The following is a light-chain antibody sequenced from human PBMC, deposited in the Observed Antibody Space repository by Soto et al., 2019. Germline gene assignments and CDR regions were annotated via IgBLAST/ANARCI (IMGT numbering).Light chain of an antibody. V-gene: IGKV3-20*01. CDR1: QSISSNY. J-gene: IGKJ1*01. Sequence: DIVMTQSPGTLSLSTGERATLSCRASQSISSNYLAWYQQKPGQSPRLLIYGASSRATGIPDRFSGRGSGTDFTLTIIRLEPEDFAVYFCQQYGTSPRTFGQGTKVDIK. CDR3: QQYGTSPRT. CDR2: GAS.